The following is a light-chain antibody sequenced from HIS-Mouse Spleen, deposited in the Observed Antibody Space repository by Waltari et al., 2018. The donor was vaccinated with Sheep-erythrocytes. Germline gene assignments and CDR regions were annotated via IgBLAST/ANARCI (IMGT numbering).Light chain of an antibody. Sequence: QSALTQPRSVSGSPGPSVTISCTGTSSDVGGYNYVSWYQQHPGKAPKLMIYDVSKRPSGVPDRFSGSKSGNTASLTIPGLQAEDEADYYCCSYAGSYNHVFATGTKVTVL. CDR1: SSDVGGYNY. V-gene: IGLV2-11*01. CDR2: DVS. CDR3: CSYAGSYNHV. J-gene: IGLJ1*01.